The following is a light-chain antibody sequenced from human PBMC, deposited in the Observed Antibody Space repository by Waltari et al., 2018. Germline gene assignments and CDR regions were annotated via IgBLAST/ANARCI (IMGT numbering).Light chain of an antibody. Sequence: DTQMTQSPSTLSASVGGRVTITCRASQSIGSSLAWYQQKRGKAPKVVIYEASSLESGVPSRFSGSGSGTEFTLTISSLQPDDFATYYCQQCNSYLLTFGGGTKVEIK. J-gene: IGKJ4*01. CDR1: QSIGSS. CDR3: QQCNSYLLT. CDR2: EAS. V-gene: IGKV1-5*03.